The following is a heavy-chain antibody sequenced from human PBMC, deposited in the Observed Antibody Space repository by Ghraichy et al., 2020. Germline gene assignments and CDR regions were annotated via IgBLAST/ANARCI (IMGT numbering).Heavy chain of an antibody. J-gene: IGHJ4*02. CDR3: ASHYYYSSGSLDYFEY. CDR1: GGSISSSSYY. CDR2: IYYSGST. Sequence: LETLSLTCTVSGGSISSSSYYWGWIRQPPGKGLEWIGSIYYSGSTYYNPSLKSRVTISVDTSKNQFSLKLSSVTAADTAVYYCASHYYYSSGSLDYFEYWGQGTLVTVSS. V-gene: IGHV4-39*01. D-gene: IGHD3-22*01.